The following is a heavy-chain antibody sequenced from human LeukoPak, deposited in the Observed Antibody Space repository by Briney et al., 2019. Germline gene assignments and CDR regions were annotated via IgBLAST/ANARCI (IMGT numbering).Heavy chain of an antibody. CDR1: GYSFTAYY. CDR2: ISGYNANT. CDR3: ARGIPPRRDYDSRGYYSYYFDY. Sequence: ASVKVSCKASGYSFTAYYMHWVRQAPGQGLEWMGWISGYNANTKYAQKVQGRVTMTTDTSTSTAYMELRSLRSDDTAVYYCARGIPPRRDYDSRGYYSYYFDYWGQGTLVTVSS. V-gene: IGHV1-18*04. J-gene: IGHJ4*02. D-gene: IGHD3-22*01.